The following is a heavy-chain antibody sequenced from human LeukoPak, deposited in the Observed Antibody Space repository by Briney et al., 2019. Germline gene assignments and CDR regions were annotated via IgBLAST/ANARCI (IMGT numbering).Heavy chain of an antibody. CDR3: AKGSLIAASGTLFDF. V-gene: IGHV3-9*01. CDR2: LGWNGDII. J-gene: IGHJ4*02. Sequence: PGRSLRLSCAASGFTFDDYSMHWVRQSPGKGLEWLSGLGWNGDIIDYADSVKGRFTIPRDNAKNSLYLQMDSLKTEDTALYYCAKGSLIAASGTLFDFWGQGTRVTVSS. D-gene: IGHD6-13*01. CDR1: GFTFDDYS.